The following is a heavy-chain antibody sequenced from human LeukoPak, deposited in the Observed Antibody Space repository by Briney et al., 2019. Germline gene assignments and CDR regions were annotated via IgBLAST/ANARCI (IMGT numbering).Heavy chain of an antibody. Sequence: PGRSLRLSCAASGFTFDDYAMHWVRQAPGKGLEWVSGISWNSGSIGYADSVKGRFTISRDNAENSLYLQMNSLRAEDMALYYCAKSHSSGWYEVGTAIDYWGQGTLVTVSS. CDR1: GFTFDDYA. CDR2: ISWNSGSI. J-gene: IGHJ4*02. V-gene: IGHV3-9*03. D-gene: IGHD6-19*01. CDR3: AKSHSSGWYEVGTAIDY.